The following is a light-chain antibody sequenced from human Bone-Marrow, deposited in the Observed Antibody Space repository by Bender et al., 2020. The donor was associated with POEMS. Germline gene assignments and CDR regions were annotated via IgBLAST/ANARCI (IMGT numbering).Light chain of an antibody. CDR1: TRDLGSYNL. CDR3: QSYDNSLGGWV. Sequence: QSALTQPASVSGSPGQSITISCTGITRDLGSYNLVSWYQQHPGKAPKLIIYEDSKRPSGVSNRFSGSKSGNTASLTISGLQAEDEGDYYCQSYDNSLGGWVFGGGTKLTVL. V-gene: IGLV2-23*01. J-gene: IGLJ3*02. CDR2: EDS.